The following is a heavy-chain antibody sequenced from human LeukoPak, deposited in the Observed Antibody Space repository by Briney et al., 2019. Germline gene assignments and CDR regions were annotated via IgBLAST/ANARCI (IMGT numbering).Heavy chain of an antibody. CDR3: ARGAHYHDSSQGYDY. D-gene: IGHD3-22*01. CDR2: INPNSGGT. CDR1: GYTFTGYY. J-gene: IGHJ4*02. Sequence: VASVKVSCKASGYTFTGYYTHWVRQAPGQGPEWMGWINPNSGGTNYAQKFHGRVTMTRDTSISTAYMELRRLRSDDTAVYYCARGAHYHDSSQGYDYWGQGTLVTVSS. V-gene: IGHV1-2*02.